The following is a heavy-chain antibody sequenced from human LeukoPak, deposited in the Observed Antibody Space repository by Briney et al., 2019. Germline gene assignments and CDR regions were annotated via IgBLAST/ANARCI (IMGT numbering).Heavy chain of an antibody. D-gene: IGHD4-17*01. CDR3: AKVPYGDYVFAFDY. Sequence: GGSLRLSCAASGFTFSSYGMHWVRQAPGKGLEWVAVISYDGSNKYYADSVKGRFTISRDNSKNTLCLQMNSPRAEDTAVYYCAKVPYGDYVFAFDYWGQGTLVTVSS. CDR1: GFTFSSYG. CDR2: ISYDGSNK. J-gene: IGHJ4*02. V-gene: IGHV3-30*18.